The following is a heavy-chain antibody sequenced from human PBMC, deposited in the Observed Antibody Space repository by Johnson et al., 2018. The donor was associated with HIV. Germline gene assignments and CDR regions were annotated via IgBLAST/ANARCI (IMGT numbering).Heavy chain of an antibody. CDR3: ARDRLLWFRELWPHDAFDI. CDR1: GFTFSSYA. D-gene: IGHD3-10*01. Sequence: QVQLVESGGGVVQPGRSLRLSCAASGFTFSSYAMHWVRQAPGQGLEWVAVISYDGSNKYYANSVEGRFTISRDNSRDTLSLQMKSLRVEDTALYYCARDRLLWFRELWPHDAFDIWGQGTMVTVSS. CDR2: ISYDGSNK. V-gene: IGHV3-30-3*01. J-gene: IGHJ3*02.